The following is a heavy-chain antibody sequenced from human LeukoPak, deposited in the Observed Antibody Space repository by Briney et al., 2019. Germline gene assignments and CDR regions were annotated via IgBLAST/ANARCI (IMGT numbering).Heavy chain of an antibody. Sequence: GGSLRLSCAASGFTFSGYAMHWVRQAPGKGLEWVAVISYDGSNKYYADSVKGRFTISRDNSKNTLYLQMNSLRAEDTAVYYCAREGGVAAAGNYYYGMDVWGKGTTVTVSS. J-gene: IGHJ6*04. D-gene: IGHD6-13*01. CDR3: AREGGVAAAGNYYYGMDV. V-gene: IGHV3-30*04. CDR1: GFTFSGYA. CDR2: ISYDGSNK.